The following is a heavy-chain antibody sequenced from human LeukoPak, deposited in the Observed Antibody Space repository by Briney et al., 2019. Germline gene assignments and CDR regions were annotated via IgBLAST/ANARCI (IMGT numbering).Heavy chain of an antibody. CDR1: GGSISSSNW. V-gene: IGHV4-4*02. J-gene: IGHJ5*02. CDR3: ARHRYRSGSDWIDP. CDR2: MYYSGTT. D-gene: IGHD1-26*01. Sequence: SGTLSLTCAVSGGSISSSNWWSWVRQPPGKGLEWIGSMYYSGTTYYNPSLKSRVTISVDTSKNQFSLKLSSVTAADTAVYYCARHRYRSGSDWIDPWGQGTLVTVSS.